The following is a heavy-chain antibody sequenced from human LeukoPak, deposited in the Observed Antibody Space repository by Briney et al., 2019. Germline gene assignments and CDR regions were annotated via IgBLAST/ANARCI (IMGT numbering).Heavy chain of an antibody. Sequence: SETLSLTCTVSGASISNYFWNWIRQPPGKGLEWIGSISYTGSTNYNPSLKSRLTISVNTSKNQFSLNLSSVTAADTAVYYCARSVDTSMAGDYWGQGTLLTVSS. D-gene: IGHD5-18*01. CDR3: ARSVDTSMAGDY. V-gene: IGHV4-59*01. CDR1: GASISNYF. CDR2: ISYTGST. J-gene: IGHJ4*02.